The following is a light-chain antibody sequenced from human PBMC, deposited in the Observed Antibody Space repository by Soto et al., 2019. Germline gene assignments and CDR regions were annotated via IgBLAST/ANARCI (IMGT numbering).Light chain of an antibody. CDR3: GAWDNSLSARI. CDR2: GNN. J-gene: IGLJ2*01. Sequence: QSVLTQPPSASGTPGQRVTISCSGSSSNIGDNSVYWYQQLPGTAPRLLMYGNNQRPSGVPDRFSGSKSGTSASLAISGLRSEDEADYYCGAWDNSLSARIFGVGTKLTVL. V-gene: IGLV1-47*01. CDR1: SSNIGDNS.